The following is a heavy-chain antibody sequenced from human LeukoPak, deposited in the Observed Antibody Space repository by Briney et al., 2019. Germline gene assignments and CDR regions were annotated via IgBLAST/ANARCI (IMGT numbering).Heavy chain of an antibody. D-gene: IGHD4-17*01. CDR1: GGSFSGYY. CDR2: INHSGST. J-gene: IGHJ4*02. CDR3: ASNHNDYGDYVQAY. V-gene: IGHV4-34*01. Sequence: SETLSLTCAVYGGSFSGYYWSWIRQPPGKGLEWIGEINHSGSTNYNPSLESRVTISVDTSRNQFSLKLSSVTAADTAVYYCASNHNDYGDYVQAYWGQGTLVTVSS.